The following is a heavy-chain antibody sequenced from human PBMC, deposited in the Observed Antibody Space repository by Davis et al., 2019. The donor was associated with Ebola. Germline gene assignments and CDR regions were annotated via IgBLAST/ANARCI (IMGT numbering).Heavy chain of an antibody. D-gene: IGHD6-19*01. CDR2: INTITGHP. CDR3: ARGVYQYEY. V-gene: IGHV7-4-1*02. J-gene: IGHJ4*02. CDR1: GYSFSSYA. Sequence: AASVKVSCKASGYSFSSYAMNWVRQAPGQGLEWMGWINTITGHPTYAQAFTGRFVFSLDTSVSTAYLQINSPKAEDTAVYYCARGVYQYEYWGQGTLVTVSS.